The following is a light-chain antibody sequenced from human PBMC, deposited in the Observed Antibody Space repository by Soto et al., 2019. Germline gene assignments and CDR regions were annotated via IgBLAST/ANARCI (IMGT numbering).Light chain of an antibody. CDR2: GAS. CDR3: QQYDSSPYT. CDR1: QSVSSTY. V-gene: IGKV3-20*01. Sequence: EIVLTQSPGTLSLSPGERATLSCRASQSVSSTYLAWYQQKPGQAPRLLIYGASSRATGIPDRFSGSGSGTDFTLTNSRLEPEDFAVYSCQQYDSSPYTFGQGTKLEIK. J-gene: IGKJ2*01.